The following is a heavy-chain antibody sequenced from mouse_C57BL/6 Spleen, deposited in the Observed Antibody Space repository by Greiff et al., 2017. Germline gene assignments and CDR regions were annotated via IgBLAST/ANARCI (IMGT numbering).Heavy chain of an antibody. J-gene: IGHJ2*01. D-gene: IGHD2-3*01. CDR3: TLFYDGYYEGGFDY. Sequence: EVKLMESGAELVRPGASVKLSCTASGFNIKDDYMHWVKQRPEQGLEWIGWIDPENGDTEYASKFQGKATITADTSSNTAYLQLSSLTSEDTAVYYCTLFYDGYYEGGFDYWGQGTTLTVSS. CDR1: GFNIKDDY. CDR2: IDPENGDT. V-gene: IGHV14-4*01.